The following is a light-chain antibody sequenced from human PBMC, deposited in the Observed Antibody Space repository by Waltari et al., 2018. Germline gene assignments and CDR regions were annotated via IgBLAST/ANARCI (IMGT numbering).Light chain of an antibody. CDR1: QSVSSN. CDR3: QQYNNWPLLT. CDR2: GAS. J-gene: IGKJ4*01. V-gene: IGKV3-15*01. Sequence: IWMTQSQATLSVSPGERPTLSCRASQSVSSNLAWYQQKPGQAPRLLIYGASTRATGIPARFSGSGSGTEFTLTISSLQSEDFAVYYCQQYNNWPLLTFGGGTKVEIK.